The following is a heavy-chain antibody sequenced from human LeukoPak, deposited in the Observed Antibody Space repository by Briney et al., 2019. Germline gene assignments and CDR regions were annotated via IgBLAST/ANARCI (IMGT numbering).Heavy chain of an antibody. CDR3: ARDRMGGTTDY. CDR2: ISSSSSYI. V-gene: IGHV3-21*01. Sequence: PGGSLRLSCAAPGLTFEGSAMHWVRQVPGKGLEWVSSISSSSSYIYYADSVKGRFTISRDNAKNSLYLQMNSLRAEDTAVYYCARDRMGGTTDYWGQGTLVTVSS. D-gene: IGHD1-7*01. CDR1: GLTFEGSA. J-gene: IGHJ4*02.